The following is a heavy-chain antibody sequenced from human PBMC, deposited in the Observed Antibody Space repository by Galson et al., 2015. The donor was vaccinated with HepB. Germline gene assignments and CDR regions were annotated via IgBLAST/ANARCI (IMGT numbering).Heavy chain of an antibody. CDR1: GCTFSAFP. CDR3: VNDGYSSSWYANY. V-gene: IGHV3-23*01. CDR2: TSDSGGHV. Sequence: SLRLSCAASGCTFSAFPMSWVRQAPGKGLDWVSHTSDSGGHVSYADSVKGRFNISRDNSNNRLYLQMDNLGAEDTALYYCVNDGYSSSWYANYWGQGTLVTVSS. J-gene: IGHJ4*02. D-gene: IGHD6-19*01.